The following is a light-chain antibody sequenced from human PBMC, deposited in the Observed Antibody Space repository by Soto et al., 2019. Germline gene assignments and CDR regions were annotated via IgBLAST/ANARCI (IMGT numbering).Light chain of an antibody. CDR1: ISDVGGHGY. CDR3: FSLTSNSSHYV. Sequence: QSALTQPASVSGSPGQSITISCTGTISDVGGHGYVSWYQQHPGKAPKLMIYEVTYRPSGVSDRFSGSKSGNTASLTISGLQAEDEADYYCFSLTSNSSHYVFGTGTKVTVL. CDR2: EVT. V-gene: IGLV2-14*01. J-gene: IGLJ1*01.